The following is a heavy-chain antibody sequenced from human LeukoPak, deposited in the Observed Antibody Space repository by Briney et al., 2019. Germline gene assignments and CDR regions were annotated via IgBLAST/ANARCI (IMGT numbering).Heavy chain of an antibody. CDR2: INLSGGST. J-gene: IGHJ4*02. CDR3: ARVKYQLLWKYFDY. Sequence: GASVKVSFNSSGYTFTSYYMHWVRQAPGQGLEWMGIINLSGGSTSYAQKFQGRVTMTRDTSTSTVYMELSSLRSEDTAVYYCARVKYQLLWKYFDYWGQGTLVTVSS. V-gene: IGHV1-46*01. D-gene: IGHD2-2*01. CDR1: GYTFTSYY.